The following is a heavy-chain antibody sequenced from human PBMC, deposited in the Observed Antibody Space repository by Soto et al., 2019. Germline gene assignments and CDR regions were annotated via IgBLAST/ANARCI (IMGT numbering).Heavy chain of an antibody. CDR1: GFSLTTSGVG. D-gene: IGHD4-17*01. CDR3: AHRTTTVTWWFDP. CDR2: IYWTDDK. V-gene: IGHV2-5*01. Sequence: QITLKESGPTLVKPTQTLTLTCTFSGFSLTTSGVGVGWIRQPPGKALEWLALIYWTDDKRYSPPLKSRLTFTNDTSRCQGVLTMTNMDPAHTATYFCAHRTTTVTWWFDPWGQGTLVTVSS. J-gene: IGHJ5*02.